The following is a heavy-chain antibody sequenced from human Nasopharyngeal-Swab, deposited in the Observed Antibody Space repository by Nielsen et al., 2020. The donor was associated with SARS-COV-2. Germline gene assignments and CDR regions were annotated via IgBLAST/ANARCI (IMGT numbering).Heavy chain of an antibody. D-gene: IGHD3-10*01. J-gene: IGHJ6*03. Sequence: SETLSLTCTVSGGSISSSSYYWGWIRQPPGKGLEWIGSIYYSGSTYYNPSLKSRVTISVDTSKNQFSLKLSSVTAADTAVYYCARITMVRGVMYYYMDVWGKGTTVTVSS. CDR1: GGSISSSSYY. V-gene: IGHV4-39*01. CDR3: ARITMVRGVMYYYMDV. CDR2: IYYSGST.